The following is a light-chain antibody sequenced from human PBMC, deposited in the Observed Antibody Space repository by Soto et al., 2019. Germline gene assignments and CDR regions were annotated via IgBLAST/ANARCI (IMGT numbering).Light chain of an antibody. J-gene: IGKJ1*01. V-gene: IGKV1-39*01. Sequence: DIQMTQSPSSLSASVGDRVTITCRASQTISSYLNWYQQKPGKAPKLLIYAASSLQSGVPSRFSGSGSGTDFTLTISSLQPEDFATYSCQQTYSTPWTFGQGIKVDI. CDR2: AAS. CDR3: QQTYSTPWT. CDR1: QTISSY.